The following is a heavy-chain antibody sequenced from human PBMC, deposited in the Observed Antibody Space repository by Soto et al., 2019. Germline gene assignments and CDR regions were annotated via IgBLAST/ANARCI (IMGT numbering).Heavy chain of an antibody. CDR1: GFTFSSHA. Sequence: QVQLVESGGGVVQPGRSLRLSCAVSGFTFSSHAMHWVRQAPGKGLEWVTLISSDGSNKNYADSVKGRFTTSRDNSKTTMYLQMNSLRVEDTAVYYCARDDEVGSDCDLGYWGQGALVTVSS. J-gene: IGHJ4*02. V-gene: IGHV3-30-3*01. D-gene: IGHD2-15*01. CDR2: ISSDGSNK. CDR3: ARDDEVGSDCDLGY.